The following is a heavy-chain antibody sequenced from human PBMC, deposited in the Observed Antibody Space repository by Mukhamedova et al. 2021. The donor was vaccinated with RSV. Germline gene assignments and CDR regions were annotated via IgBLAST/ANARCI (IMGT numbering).Heavy chain of an antibody. CDR3: AKDTRGYGMDV. Sequence: VSGISWNSGSIGYADSVKGRFTISRDNAKNSLYLQMNSLRAEDTALYYCAKDTRGYGMDVWGQGTTVTASS. J-gene: IGHJ6*02. CDR2: ISWNSGSI. V-gene: IGHV3-9*01. D-gene: IGHD3-10*01.